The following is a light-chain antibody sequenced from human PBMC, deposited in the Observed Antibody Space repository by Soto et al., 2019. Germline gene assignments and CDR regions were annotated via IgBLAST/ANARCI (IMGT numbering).Light chain of an antibody. CDR3: AAWDGSLNGVV. CDR2: SNN. Sequence: QSVLTQPPSASETPGQRVTIPCSGSSSNIGSNTVNWYQQLPGTAPKLLIYSNNNRPSGVPDRFSGSKSGTSASLAISGLQSEDEADYFCAAWDGSLNGVVFGGGTKLTV. CDR1: SSNIGSNT. V-gene: IGLV1-44*01. J-gene: IGLJ3*02.